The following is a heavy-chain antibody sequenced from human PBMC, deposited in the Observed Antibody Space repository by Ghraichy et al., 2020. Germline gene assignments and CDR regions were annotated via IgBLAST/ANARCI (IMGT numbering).Heavy chain of an antibody. D-gene: IGHD3-22*01. V-gene: IGHV4-39*01. CDR3: ARRVTMIVVVIEDAFVN. Sequence: SETLSLTCTVSGGSISSSSYYWGWIRQPPGKGLEWIGSIYYSGSTYYNPSLKSRVTISVDTSKNQFSLKLSSVTAADTAVYYCARRVTMIVVVIEDAFVNWGQGTMVTVSS. CDR1: GGSISSSSYY. J-gene: IGHJ3*02. CDR2: IYYSGST.